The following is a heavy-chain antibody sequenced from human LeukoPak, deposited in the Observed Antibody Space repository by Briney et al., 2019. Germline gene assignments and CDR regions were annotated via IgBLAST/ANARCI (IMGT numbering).Heavy chain of an antibody. CDR1: GYTFSSNA. D-gene: IGHD3-22*01. V-gene: IGHV7-4-1*02. Sequence: ASVKVSCKASGYTFSSNAINWVWQAPGQGLKWMGWIDTNTGNPTYAQGLTGRFVFSLDTSVSTAYLQINSLKAEDTGEYFCARGYDSSGFFSDWGQGTLVTVSS. CDR2: IDTNTGNP. CDR3: ARGYDSSGFFSD. J-gene: IGHJ4*02.